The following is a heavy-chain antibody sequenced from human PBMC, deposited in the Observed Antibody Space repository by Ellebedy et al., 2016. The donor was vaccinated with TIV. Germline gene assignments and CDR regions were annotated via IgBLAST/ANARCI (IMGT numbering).Heavy chain of an antibody. Sequence: SETLSLTXAVYGGSFSGYYWSWIRQPPGKGLEWIGEINHSGSTNYNPSLKSRVTISVDKSKNQFSLKLSSVTAADTAVYYCATLAYENAFFQHWGQGTLVTVSS. CDR3: ATLAYENAFFQH. CDR1: GGSFSGYY. V-gene: IGHV4-34*01. J-gene: IGHJ1*01. CDR2: INHSGST. D-gene: IGHD3-16*01.